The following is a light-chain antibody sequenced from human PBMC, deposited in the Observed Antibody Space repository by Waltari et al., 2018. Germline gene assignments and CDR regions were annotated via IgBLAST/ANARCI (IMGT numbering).Light chain of an antibody. Sequence: EIVLTQSPATLSLSPGERATLSCSARQHIATSLDWYQQKPGQAPRLLIYYASNRATGVPARFSGSGSWTDFTLTISSLEPEDFAVYYCQQRYNWQNTFGQGTKLEIK. J-gene: IGKJ2*01. V-gene: IGKV3-11*01. CDR1: QHIATS. CDR3: QQRYNWQNT. CDR2: YAS.